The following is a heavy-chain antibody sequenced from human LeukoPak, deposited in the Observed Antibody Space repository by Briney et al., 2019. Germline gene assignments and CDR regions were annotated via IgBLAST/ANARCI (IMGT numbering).Heavy chain of an antibody. CDR3: ARGGKISYYDSSGYRKSPLDY. CDR2: ISSSGSTI. J-gene: IGHJ4*02. CDR1: GFTFSDYY. V-gene: IGHV3-11*01. D-gene: IGHD3-22*01. Sequence: GGSLRLSCAASGFTFSDYYMSWIRQAPGKGLEWVPYISSSGSTIYYADSVKGRFTISRDNAKNSLYLQMNSLRAEETAVYYCARGGKISYYDSSGYRKSPLDYWGQGTLVTVSS.